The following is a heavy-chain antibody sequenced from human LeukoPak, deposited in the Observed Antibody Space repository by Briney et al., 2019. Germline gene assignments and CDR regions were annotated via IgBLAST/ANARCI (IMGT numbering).Heavy chain of an antibody. CDR3: ASVTRSMSRFFDL. V-gene: IGHV4-38-2*01. J-gene: IGHJ2*01. CDR2: YYHTGSS. CDR1: GYSISNHYY. D-gene: IGHD4-17*01. Sequence: SETLSLTCAVSGYSISNHYYWGWIRQPPGRGLEWIGSYYHTGSSYYNPSLQSRVAISIDTSKNQFSLELASVTAADTAVYYCASVTRSMSRFFDLWGRGTLVIVSS.